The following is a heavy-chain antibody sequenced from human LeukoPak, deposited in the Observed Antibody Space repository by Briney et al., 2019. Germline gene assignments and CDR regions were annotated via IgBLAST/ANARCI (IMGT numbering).Heavy chain of an antibody. CDR1: GYTFSSYG. V-gene: IGHV1-18*01. Sequence: ASVKLSCKSSGYTFSSYGISWVRHAPGQGPERMGWLSAYDGNTNYAQNVQGRVALTTDTSTSTAYKELRSLRSDDTAFYYCARDNKVASGSGFDYWGEGTLVTVSS. D-gene: IGHD6-13*01. CDR3: ARDNKVASGSGFDY. J-gene: IGHJ4*02. CDR2: LSAYDGNT.